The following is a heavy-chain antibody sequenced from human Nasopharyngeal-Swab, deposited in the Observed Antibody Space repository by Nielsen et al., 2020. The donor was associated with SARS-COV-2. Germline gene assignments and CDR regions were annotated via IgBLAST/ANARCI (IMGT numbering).Heavy chain of an antibody. CDR3: ARGIFGVPLEVYNWFDP. CDR2: VYYCGST. Sequence: SETLSLTCTVSGGSISSYYLSWIRQPTGQGLEWIGYVYYCGSTNYNPSLKSRVTISVDTSKNQFSLKLSSVTAADTAVYYCARGIFGVPLEVYNWFDPWGQGTLVTVSS. J-gene: IGHJ5*02. CDR1: GGSISSYY. V-gene: IGHV4-59*13. D-gene: IGHD3-3*01.